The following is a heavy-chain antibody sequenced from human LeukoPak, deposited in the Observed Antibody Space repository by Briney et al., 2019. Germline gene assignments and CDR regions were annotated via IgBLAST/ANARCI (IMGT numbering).Heavy chain of an antibody. CDR1: ADSLSSGGHY. CDR3: ARGGNRFGGFYFDY. J-gene: IGHJ4*02. V-gene: IGHV4-31*03. CDR2: IHHSGSS. Sequence: SQTLSLTCTVSADSLSSGGHYWAWIRQLPGKGLESIGFIHHSGSSRHNPSLKDRVAISVDASRKQFALRLSPVTAADTAIYYCARGGNRFGGFYFDYWGQGIQVIVSS. D-gene: IGHD3-10*01.